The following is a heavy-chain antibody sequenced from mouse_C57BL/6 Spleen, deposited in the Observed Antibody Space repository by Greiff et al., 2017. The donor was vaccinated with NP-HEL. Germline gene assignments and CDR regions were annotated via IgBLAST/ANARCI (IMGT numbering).Heavy chain of an antibody. D-gene: IGHD3-2*02. CDR2: ISSGGSYT. Sequence: DVQLQESGGDLVKPGGSLKLSCAASGFTFSSYGMSWVRQTPDKRLEWVATISSGGSYTYYPDSVKGRFTISRDNAKNTLYLQMSSLKSEDTAMYYCARHPQTAQAHYYAMDYWGQGTSVTVSS. CDR1: GFTFSSYG. CDR3: ARHPQTAQAHYYAMDY. J-gene: IGHJ4*01. V-gene: IGHV5-6*01.